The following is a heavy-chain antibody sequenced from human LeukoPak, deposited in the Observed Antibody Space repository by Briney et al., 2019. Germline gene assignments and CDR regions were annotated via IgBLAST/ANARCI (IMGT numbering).Heavy chain of an antibody. V-gene: IGHV3-30-3*01. CDR3: ARDRDFWSGYLDY. CDR2: ISYDGSNK. CDR1: GFTFSSYA. Sequence: PGGSLRLSCAASGFTFSSYAMHWVRQAPGKGLEWVAVISYDGSNKYYADSVKGRFTISRDNSKNTLYLQMNSLRAEDTAVYYCARDRDFWSGYLDYWGQGTLVTVSS. D-gene: IGHD3-3*01. J-gene: IGHJ4*02.